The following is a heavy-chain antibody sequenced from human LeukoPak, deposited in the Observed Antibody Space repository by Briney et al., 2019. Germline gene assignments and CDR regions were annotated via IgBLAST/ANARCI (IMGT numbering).Heavy chain of an antibody. D-gene: IGHD1-26*01. CDR1: GYTFTSYG. CDR3: ARLLSGSYSYYYYYMDV. Sequence: ASVKVSCKASGYTFTSYGISWVRQAPGQGLEWMGWISAYNGNTNYAQKLQGRVTMTTDTSTSTAYMELSRLRSDDTAVYYCARLLSGSYSYYYYYMDVWGKGTTVTVSS. J-gene: IGHJ6*03. V-gene: IGHV1-18*01. CDR2: ISAYNGNT.